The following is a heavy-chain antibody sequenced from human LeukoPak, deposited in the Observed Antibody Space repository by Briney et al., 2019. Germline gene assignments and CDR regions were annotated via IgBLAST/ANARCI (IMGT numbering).Heavy chain of an antibody. CDR3: AKGPDTAMAR. CDR1: GFTFSSYC. D-gene: IGHD5-18*01. Sequence: PGRSLRLSCAASGFTFSSYCMHWVRQAPGKGLEWVAVISYDGSNKYYADSVKGRFTISRDNSKNTLYLQMNSLRAEDAAVYYCAKGPDTAMARWGQGTLVTVSS. V-gene: IGHV3-30*18. CDR2: ISYDGSNK. J-gene: IGHJ4*02.